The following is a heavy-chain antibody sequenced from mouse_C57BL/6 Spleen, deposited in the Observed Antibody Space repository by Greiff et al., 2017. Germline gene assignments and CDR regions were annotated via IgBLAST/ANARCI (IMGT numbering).Heavy chain of an antibody. V-gene: IGHV14-1*01. CDR2: IDPEDGDT. CDR1: GFNIKDYY. J-gene: IGHJ2*01. Sequence: VQLQQSGAELVRPGASVKLSCTASGFNIKDYYMHWVKQRPEQGLEWIGRIDPEDGDTEYAPKFQGKATMTADTSSNTAYLQRSSLTSEDTAVYYCTTCGSGGSPYYFDYWGQGTTLTVSS. CDR3: TTCGSGGSPYYFDY.